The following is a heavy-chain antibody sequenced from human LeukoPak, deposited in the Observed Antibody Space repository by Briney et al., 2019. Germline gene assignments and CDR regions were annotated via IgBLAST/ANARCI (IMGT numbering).Heavy chain of an antibody. V-gene: IGHV4-4*07. J-gene: IGHJ3*02. D-gene: IGHD3-22*01. Sequence: PSETLSLTCTVSGGSISSYYWSWIRQPAGKGLEWIGRIYTSGSTNYNPSLKSRVTMSVDTSKNQFSLKLSSVTAADTAVYYCARETAPKQYYDSSGYHPPTDAFDIWGQGTMVTVSS. CDR3: ARETAPKQYYDSSGYHPPTDAFDI. CDR2: IYTSGST. CDR1: GGSISSYY.